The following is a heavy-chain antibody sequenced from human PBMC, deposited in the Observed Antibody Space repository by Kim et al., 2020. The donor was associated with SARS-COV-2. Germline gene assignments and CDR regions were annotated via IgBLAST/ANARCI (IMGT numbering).Heavy chain of an antibody. CDR3: ARLARENVWGRPRYYFDY. V-gene: IGHV4-39*01. J-gene: IGHJ4*02. Sequence: SETLSLTCTVSGGSISSSSYYWGWIRQPPGQGLEWIGSIYYSGSTYYNPSLKSRVTISVDTSKNQFSLKLSSVTAADTAVYYCARLARENVWGRPRYYFDYWGQGTLVTVSS. D-gene: IGHD3-16*01. CDR1: GGSISSSSYY. CDR2: IYYSGST.